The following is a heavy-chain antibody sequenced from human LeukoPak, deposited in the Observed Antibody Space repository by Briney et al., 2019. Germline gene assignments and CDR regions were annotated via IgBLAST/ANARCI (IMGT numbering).Heavy chain of an antibody. J-gene: IGHJ5*02. CDR2: INWNCGST. CDR1: RLTFDDYG. D-gene: IGHD2-15*01. Sequence: GGALRLSCAASRLTFDDYGMSGVRPAPGKGREGVSGINWNCGSTGYADSVKGRFTISRDNAKNSLYLQMNSLRAEDTAVYYCAGQSRLGYCSGGSCHSQPFDPWGQGTLVTVSS. V-gene: IGHV3-20*04. CDR3: AGQSRLGYCSGGSCHSQPFDP.